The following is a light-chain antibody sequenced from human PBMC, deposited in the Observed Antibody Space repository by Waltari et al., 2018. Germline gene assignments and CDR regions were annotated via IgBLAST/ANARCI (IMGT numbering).Light chain of an antibody. Sequence: QSALTQPPSASGSPGQSVTISCTGTSTDVGGYNYVSWYQQYPGKAPKLMIYEVTKRPPGVPDLFSGSKSGNTGSLTVSGLQAEDEADYYCSSHAGSSNFYVFGTGTKVTVL. CDR3: SSHAGSSNFYV. CDR2: EVT. CDR1: STDVGGYNY. J-gene: IGLJ1*01. V-gene: IGLV2-8*01.